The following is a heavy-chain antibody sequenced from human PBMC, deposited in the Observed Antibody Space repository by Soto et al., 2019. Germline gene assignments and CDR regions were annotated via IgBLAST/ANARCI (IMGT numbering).Heavy chain of an antibody. Sequence: ASVKVSCTASGYTFTSYYMHWVRQAPGQGLEWMGIINPSGGSTSYAQKFQGRVTMTRDTSTSTVYMELSSLRSEDTAVYYCAIVLRFLEWLSAFDYWGQGTLVTVSS. V-gene: IGHV1-46*03. CDR2: INPSGGST. D-gene: IGHD3-3*01. CDR3: AIVLRFLEWLSAFDY. J-gene: IGHJ4*02. CDR1: GYTFTSYY.